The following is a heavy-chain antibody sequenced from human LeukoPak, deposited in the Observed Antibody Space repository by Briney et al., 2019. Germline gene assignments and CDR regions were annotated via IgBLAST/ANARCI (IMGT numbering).Heavy chain of an antibody. V-gene: IGHV3-21*01. CDR2: ISSSSSYI. J-gene: IGHJ4*02. Sequence: GGSLRLSCAASGFTFSDYGMHWVRQAPGKGLEWVSSISSSSSYIYYADSVKGRFTISRDNAKNSLYLQMNSLRAEDTAVYYCARSGLGYCSGGSCYDYWGQGTLVTVSS. D-gene: IGHD2-15*01. CDR3: ARSGLGYCSGGSCYDY. CDR1: GFTFSDYG.